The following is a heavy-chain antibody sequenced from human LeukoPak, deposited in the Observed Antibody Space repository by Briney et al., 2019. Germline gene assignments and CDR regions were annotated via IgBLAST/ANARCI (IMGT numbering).Heavy chain of an antibody. CDR2: IYYSGST. J-gene: IGHJ5*02. V-gene: IGHV4-59*08. CDR3: ARLGYTSGYWLDP. CDR1: GASISSYY. Sequence: NPSETLSLTCTVSGASISSYYWTWIRQPPGKGLEWIGYIYYSGSTNYNPSLKSRVTISLDTSKKQFSLKLSSVTAADTAVYYCARLGYTSGYWLDPWGQGTLVTVSS. D-gene: IGHD5-12*01.